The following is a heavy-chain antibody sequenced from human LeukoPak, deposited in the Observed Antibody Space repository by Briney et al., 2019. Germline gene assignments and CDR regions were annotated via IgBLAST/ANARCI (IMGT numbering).Heavy chain of an antibody. CDR2: IYYSGST. J-gene: IGHJ3*02. V-gene: IGHV4-39*07. Sequence: PSETLSLTCTVSGGSISSSSYYWGWIRQPPGKGLEWIGSIYYSGSTYYNPPLKSRVTISVDTSKNQFSLKLSSVTAADMAVYYCAKLTPIGELQLDAFDIWGQGTMVTVSS. CDR1: GGSISSSSYY. D-gene: IGHD3-10*01. CDR3: AKLTPIGELQLDAFDI.